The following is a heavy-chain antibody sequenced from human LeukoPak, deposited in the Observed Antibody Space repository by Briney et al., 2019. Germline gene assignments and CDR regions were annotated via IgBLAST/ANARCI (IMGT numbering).Heavy chain of an antibody. V-gene: IGHV4-4*02. Sequence: SETLSLTCAVSGGSISNSNWWSWVRQPPGKGLEWIGEIYHSGSTNYNPSLKSRVTISVDKSKNQFSLKLSSVTAADTAVYYCARVAAAGTYVYYYYGMDVWGQGTTVTVSS. J-gene: IGHJ6*02. CDR2: IYHSGST. CDR3: ARVAAAGTYVYYYYGMDV. D-gene: IGHD6-13*01. CDR1: GGSISNSNW.